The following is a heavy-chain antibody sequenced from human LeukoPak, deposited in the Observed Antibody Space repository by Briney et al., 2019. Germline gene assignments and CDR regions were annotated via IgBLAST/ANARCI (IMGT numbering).Heavy chain of an antibody. Sequence: ASVKVSCKASGYTFSRYDINWVRQATGQGLEWMGWMNPNSGNTGYAQKFQGRVTITRDTSISTAYMELSSLRSEDTAVYYCARDGAPHYDFWSGYPRDINAFDIWGQGTMVTVSS. D-gene: IGHD3-3*01. CDR2: MNPNSGNT. CDR3: ARDGAPHYDFWSGYPRDINAFDI. V-gene: IGHV1-8*03. J-gene: IGHJ3*02. CDR1: GYTFSRYD.